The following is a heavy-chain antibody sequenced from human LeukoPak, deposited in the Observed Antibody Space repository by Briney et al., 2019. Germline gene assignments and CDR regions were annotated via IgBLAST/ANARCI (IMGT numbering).Heavy chain of an antibody. Sequence: PGGSLRLSCAASGFTFSSYWMSWVRQAPGKGLEWVANIKQDGSEKYYVDSVKGRFTISRDNAKNSLYLQMNSLRAEDTAVYYCARTTEGYVRGPGYSYYYYMDVWGKGTTVTISS. D-gene: IGHD3-16*01. CDR2: IKQDGSEK. V-gene: IGHV3-7*03. J-gene: IGHJ6*03. CDR3: ARTTEGYVRGPGYSYYYYMDV. CDR1: GFTFSSYW.